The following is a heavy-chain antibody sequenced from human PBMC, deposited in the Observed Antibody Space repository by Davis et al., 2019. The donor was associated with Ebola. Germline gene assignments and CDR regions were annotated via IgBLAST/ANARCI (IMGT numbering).Heavy chain of an antibody. CDR3: ARPGPDYYGSGSYPHAFDI. Sequence: PGGSLRLSCKGSGYSFTSYWIGWVRQMPGKGLEWMGIIYPGDSDTRYSPSFQGQVTISADKSISTAYLQWSSLKASDTAMYYCARPGPDYYGSGSYPHAFDIWGQGTMVTVSS. CDR1: GYSFTSYW. V-gene: IGHV5-51*01. CDR2: IYPGDSDT. D-gene: IGHD3-10*01. J-gene: IGHJ3*02.